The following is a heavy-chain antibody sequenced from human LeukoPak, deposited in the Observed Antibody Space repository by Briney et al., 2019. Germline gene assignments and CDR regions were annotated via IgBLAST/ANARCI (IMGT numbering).Heavy chain of an antibody. J-gene: IGHJ3*02. CDR1: GFTFSSYS. CDR2: ISSNGGST. Sequence: GGSLRLSCAASGFTFSSYSMHWVRQALGKGLEYVSAISSNGGSTYYANSVKGRFTISRDNSKNTLYLQMGSLRADDMALYYCARAEFRAFDIWGQGTMVTVSS. V-gene: IGHV3-64*01. CDR3: ARAEFRAFDI. D-gene: IGHD3-10*01.